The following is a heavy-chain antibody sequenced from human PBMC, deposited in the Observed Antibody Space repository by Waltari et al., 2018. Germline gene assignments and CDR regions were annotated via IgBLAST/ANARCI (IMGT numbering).Heavy chain of an antibody. V-gene: IGHV3-7*01. D-gene: IGHD1-26*01. CDR3: ARHTYYCFDY. CDR1: GFTFSSHW. J-gene: IGHJ4*02. CDR2: IKKDGNEK. Sequence: EVQLVESGGGLVQPGGSLRRSCAASGFTFSSHWMSWVRQAPGKGLEWVANIKKDGNEKDYMDSVKGRFTISRDNTKNSLYLQMNSLRSEDTAVYYCARHTYYCFDYWGQGALVTVSS.